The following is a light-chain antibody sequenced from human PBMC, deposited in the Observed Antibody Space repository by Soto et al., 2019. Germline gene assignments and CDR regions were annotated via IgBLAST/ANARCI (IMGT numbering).Light chain of an antibody. CDR1: QSISSY. J-gene: IGKJ1*01. Sequence: DVQMTQSPSSLSASVGDRVTITFRASQSISSYLNWYQQKPGKAPKLLIYAASSLQSGVPSRFSGSRSGTEFTLTISSLQPDDFATYYCQQYNSYSWTFGQGTKVDI. CDR3: QQYNSYSWT. CDR2: AAS. V-gene: IGKV1-39*01.